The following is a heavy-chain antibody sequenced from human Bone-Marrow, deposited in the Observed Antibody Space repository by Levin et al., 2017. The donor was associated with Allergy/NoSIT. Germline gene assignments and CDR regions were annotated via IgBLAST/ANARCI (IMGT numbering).Heavy chain of an antibody. Sequence: HSGGSLRLSCAASGFTFSSYWMHWVRQAPGKGLVGVSRINSDGSSTAYADSVKGRFTISRDNAKNTLYLQMNSLRAEDTAVYYCARDGKVQGSSATFDYWGQGTLVTVSS. CDR3: ARDGKVQGSSATFDY. J-gene: IGHJ4*02. V-gene: IGHV3-74*01. D-gene: IGHD3-10*01. CDR2: INSDGSST. CDR1: GFTFSSYW.